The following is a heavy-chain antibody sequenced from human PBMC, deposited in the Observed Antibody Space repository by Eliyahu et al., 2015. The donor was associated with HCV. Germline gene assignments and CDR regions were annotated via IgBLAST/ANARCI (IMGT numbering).Heavy chain of an antibody. Sequence: QVQLVESGGGVVQPGGSLXLXWAXSGFSFXXYGXHWVRQAPGKGLGWVARIWFDGTNKYFADSVKGRFTISRDNSKNTLYLQMNSLRAEDTAIYYCVRYCTSSSCSNFDYWGQGTLVTVSS. CDR3: VRYCTSSSCSNFDY. CDR1: GFSFXXYG. J-gene: IGHJ4*02. D-gene: IGHD2-2*01. V-gene: IGHV3-33*01. CDR2: IWFDGTNK.